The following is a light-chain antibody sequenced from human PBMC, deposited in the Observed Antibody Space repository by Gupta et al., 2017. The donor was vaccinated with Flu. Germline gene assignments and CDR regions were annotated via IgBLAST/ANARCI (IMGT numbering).Light chain of an antibody. V-gene: IGKV3-11*01. J-gene: IGKJ5*01. CDR1: QSVSSY. CDR2: DAS. CDR3: QQRSNWPRGT. Sequence: ERATLSCRASQSVSSYLAWYQQKPGQAPRLLSYDASNRATGIPARFSGSGSGTDFTLTISSLEPEDFAVYYCQQRSNWPRGTFGQGTRLEIK.